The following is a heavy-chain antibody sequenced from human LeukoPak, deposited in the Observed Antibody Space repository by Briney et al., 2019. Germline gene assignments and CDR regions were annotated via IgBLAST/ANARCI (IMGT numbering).Heavy chain of an antibody. D-gene: IGHD3-16*02. Sequence: GGSLRLSCAASGFTFSTYSMNWVRQAPGKGLEWVSSISSSSTYTYYADSLKGRFTISGDNAKNSLYLQMNSLRAEDTAVYYCARLLYDYIWGSSRSYYFDFWGQGTLVTVSS. CDR1: GFTFSTYS. CDR2: ISSSSTYT. V-gene: IGHV3-21*01. J-gene: IGHJ4*02. CDR3: ARLLYDYIWGSSRSYYFDF.